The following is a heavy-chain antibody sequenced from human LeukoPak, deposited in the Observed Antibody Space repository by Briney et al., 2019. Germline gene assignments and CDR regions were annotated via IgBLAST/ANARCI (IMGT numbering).Heavy chain of an antibody. CDR2: IYSSGSA. Sequence: SETLSLTCTVSAGSISGYYWTWIRQPAGKGLEWIGRIYSSGSAYYNPSLQSRVSISLDTSNNQFSLKVTSVTAADTAVYYCARGTEMTRIGGHYSCDLWGRGILVTVSS. CDR3: ARGTEMTRIGGHYSCDL. J-gene: IGHJ5*02. CDR1: AGSISGYY. V-gene: IGHV4-4*07. D-gene: IGHD2-15*01.